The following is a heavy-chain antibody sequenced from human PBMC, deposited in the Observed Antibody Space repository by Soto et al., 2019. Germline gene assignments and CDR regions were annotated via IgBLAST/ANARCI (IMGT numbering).Heavy chain of an antibody. J-gene: IGHJ4*02. CDR1: GGSISSYY. Sequence: SETLSLTCTVSGGSISSYYWSWIRQPPGKGLEWIGYIYYSGTTNYNPSLKSRVTISVDTSKNQFSLKLSSVTAADTAVYYCERGASGDNYWGQGTLVTVSS. CDR3: ERGASGDNY. D-gene: IGHD2-15*01. V-gene: IGHV4-59*01. CDR2: IYYSGTT.